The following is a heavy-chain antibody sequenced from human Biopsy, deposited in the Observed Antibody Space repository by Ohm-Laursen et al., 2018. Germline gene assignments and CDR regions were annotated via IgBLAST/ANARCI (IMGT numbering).Heavy chain of an antibody. Sequence: SSMKVSCNASGYTFTNYGISWVRQAPGRGLEWMGWINAYNGNTNYAQKLQGRVTMTTDTSTSTAYMELMSLRSNDTALYYCARDRTPYYDFWSGKSFDNWFDPWGQGTLVTVSS. CDR2: INAYNGNT. J-gene: IGHJ5*02. V-gene: IGHV1-18*01. CDR3: ARDRTPYYDFWSGKSFDNWFDP. D-gene: IGHD3-3*01. CDR1: GYTFTNYG.